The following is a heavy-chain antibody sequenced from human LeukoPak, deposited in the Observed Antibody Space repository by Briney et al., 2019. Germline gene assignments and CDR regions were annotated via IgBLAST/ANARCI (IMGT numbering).Heavy chain of an antibody. CDR2: ISSSSSYI. CDR1: GFTFSSYS. D-gene: IGHD3-10*01. Sequence: GGSLRLSCAASGFTFSSYSMNRVRQAPGKGLEWVSSISSSSSYIYYADSVKGRFTISRDNAKNSLYLQMNSLRAEDTAVYYCARDLFGELVPDYWGQGTLVTVSS. V-gene: IGHV3-21*01. CDR3: ARDLFGELVPDY. J-gene: IGHJ4*02.